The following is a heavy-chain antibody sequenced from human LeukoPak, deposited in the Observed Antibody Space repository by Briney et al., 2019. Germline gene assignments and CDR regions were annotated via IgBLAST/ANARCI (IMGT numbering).Heavy chain of an antibody. J-gene: IGHJ6*02. CDR1: GYTFTGYY. D-gene: IGHD6-13*01. V-gene: IGHV1-2*02. Sequence: ASVKVSCKASGYTFTGYYMHWVRQAPGQGLEWMGWINPNSGGTNYAQKFQGRVTMTRDTSISTAYMELNRLRSDDTAVYYCARDVQQLANYYYGLDVWGQGTTVTVSS. CDR3: ARDVQQLANYYYGLDV. CDR2: INPNSGGT.